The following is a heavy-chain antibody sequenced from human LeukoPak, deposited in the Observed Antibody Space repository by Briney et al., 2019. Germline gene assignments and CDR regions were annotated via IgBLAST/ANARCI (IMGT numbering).Heavy chain of an antibody. Sequence: ASETLSLTCTVSGGSISSGDYYRSWIRQPPGKGLEWIGYIYYSGSTYYNPSLKSRVTISVDTSKNQFSLKLSSVTAADTAVYYCARGGGYSYGYYFDYWGQGTLVTVSS. CDR3: ARGGGYSYGYYFDY. J-gene: IGHJ4*02. CDR1: GGSISSGDYY. CDR2: IYYSGST. D-gene: IGHD5-18*01. V-gene: IGHV4-30-4*01.